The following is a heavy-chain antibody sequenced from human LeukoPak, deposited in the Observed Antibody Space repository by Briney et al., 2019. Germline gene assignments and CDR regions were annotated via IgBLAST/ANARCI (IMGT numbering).Heavy chain of an antibody. CDR1: GGSISSYY. J-gene: IGHJ4*02. Sequence: NPSETLSLICTVSGGSISSYYWSWIRQPPGKGLEWIGYIYYSGSTNYNPPLKSRVTISVDTSKNQFSLKLSSVTAADTAVYYCARDRGPAGVDYWGQGTLVTVSS. CDR2: IYYSGST. V-gene: IGHV4-59*12. D-gene: IGHD3-10*01. CDR3: ARDRGPAGVDY.